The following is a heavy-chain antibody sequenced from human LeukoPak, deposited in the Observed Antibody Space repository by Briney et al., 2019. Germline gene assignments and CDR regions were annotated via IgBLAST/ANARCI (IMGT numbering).Heavy chain of an antibody. CDR2: ISGSGGST. CDR3: AKDFGGYYGSGSYSD. J-gene: IGHJ4*02. CDR1: GFTFKNAW. Sequence: GGSLRLSCEASGFTFKNAWMIWVRQAPGKGLEWVSAISGSGGSTYYADSVKGRFTISRDNSKNTLYLQMNSLRAEDTAVYYCAKDFGGYYGSGSYSDWGQGTLVTVSS. V-gene: IGHV3-23*01. D-gene: IGHD3-10*01.